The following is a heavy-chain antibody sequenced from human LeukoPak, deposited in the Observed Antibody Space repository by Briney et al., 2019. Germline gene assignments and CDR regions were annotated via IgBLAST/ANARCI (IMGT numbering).Heavy chain of an antibody. Sequence: GGSLRLSCAASGFTFSSYEMNWVRQAPGKGLEWVSYISSSGSTIYYADCVKGRFTISRDNAKNSLYLQINSLRAEDTAVYYCAELGITMIGGVWGKGTTVTISS. D-gene: IGHD3-10*02. CDR1: GFTFSSYE. J-gene: IGHJ6*04. CDR2: ISSSGSTI. CDR3: AELGITMIGGV. V-gene: IGHV3-48*03.